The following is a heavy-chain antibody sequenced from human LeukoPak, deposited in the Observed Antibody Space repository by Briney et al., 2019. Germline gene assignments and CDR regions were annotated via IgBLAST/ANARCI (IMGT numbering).Heavy chain of an antibody. CDR2: VYYSGST. J-gene: IGHJ2*01. V-gene: IGHV4-31*03. CDR1: GGSISSGGYY. D-gene: IGHD2-21*02. Sequence: SQTLSLTCTVSGGSISSGGYYWSWIRQHPGKGPEWIGYVYYSGSTFYNPSLKSRVIISVDTSKNQFSLKLNSVTAADTAVYYCARAPPPVVTTIVEGIWYFDLWGRATLVTVSS. CDR3: ARAPPPVVTTIVEGIWYFDL.